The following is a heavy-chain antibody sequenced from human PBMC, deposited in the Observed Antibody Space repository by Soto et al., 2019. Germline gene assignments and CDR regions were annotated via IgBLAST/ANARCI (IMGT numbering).Heavy chain of an antibody. CDR3: ARWGRDMDV. D-gene: IGHD3-10*01. Sequence: LRLSCAATGFNFSSYGMHWVRQAPGKGLEWVAVIWYHGRSQFYADSVQGRFTISRDNSKNTLYLHMNSLRAEDTAVYYCARWGRDMDVWGQGTTVTVSS. CDR1: GFNFSSYG. V-gene: IGHV3-33*01. CDR2: IWYHGRSQ. J-gene: IGHJ6*02.